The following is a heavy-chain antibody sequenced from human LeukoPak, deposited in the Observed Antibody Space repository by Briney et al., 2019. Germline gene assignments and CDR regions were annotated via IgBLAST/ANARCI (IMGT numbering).Heavy chain of an antibody. D-gene: IGHD6-19*01. J-gene: IGHJ4*02. Sequence: KSSETLSLTCAVYGRSFSGYYWSWIRQPPGKGLEWIGEINHSGNTNYNPSLKSRLTISGDTSKNQFSLKLSSVTAADTAVYYCARGLDPVAGIYFDYWGQGTLVTVSS. V-gene: IGHV4-34*01. CDR2: INHSGNT. CDR1: GRSFSGYY. CDR3: ARGLDPVAGIYFDY.